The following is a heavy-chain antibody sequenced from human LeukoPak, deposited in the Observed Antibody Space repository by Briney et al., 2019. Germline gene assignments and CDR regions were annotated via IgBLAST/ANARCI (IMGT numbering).Heavy chain of an antibody. Sequence: SVKLSCKASGGTFSSNANSWVRQAPGHGLEWMGRIIPISGIANYAQKFHSRVTITADKSTSTAYMELSSLRSEDTAVYYCAREPSPEVVPAATWFDPWGQGTLVTVSS. D-gene: IGHD2-2*01. CDR3: AREPSPEVVPAATWFDP. CDR1: GGTFSSNA. V-gene: IGHV1-69*04. CDR2: IIPISGIA. J-gene: IGHJ5*02.